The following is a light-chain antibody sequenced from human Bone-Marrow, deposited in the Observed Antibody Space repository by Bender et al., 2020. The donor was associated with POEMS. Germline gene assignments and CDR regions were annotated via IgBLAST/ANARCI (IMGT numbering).Light chain of an antibody. CDR3: FSYAGRGRGV. CDR2: EVA. CDR1: SSDIGSYNL. J-gene: IGLJ3*02. V-gene: IGLV2-23*02. Sequence: QSALSQPASVSGSPGQSITISCTGSSSDIGSYNLVSWYQQHPGKVPRLLIHEVALRPSGISDRFSGSKSGNTASLTIFGLETDDEADYYCFSYAGRGRGVFGGGTKLTVL.